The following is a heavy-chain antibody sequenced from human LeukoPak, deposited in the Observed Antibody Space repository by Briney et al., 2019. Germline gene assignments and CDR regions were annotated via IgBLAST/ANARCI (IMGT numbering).Heavy chain of an antibody. V-gene: IGHV4-61*01. D-gene: IGHD3-22*01. CDR2: IYYSGST. CDR1: GYSISSGYY. CDR3: ARDWPYYYDSSGYYYVSAFDI. Sequence: SETLSLTCAVSGYSISSGYYWSWIRQPPGKGLEWIGYIYYSGSTNYNPSLKSRVTISVDTSKNQFSLKLSSVTAADTAVYYCARDWPYYYDSSGYYYVSAFDIWGQGTMVTVSS. J-gene: IGHJ3*02.